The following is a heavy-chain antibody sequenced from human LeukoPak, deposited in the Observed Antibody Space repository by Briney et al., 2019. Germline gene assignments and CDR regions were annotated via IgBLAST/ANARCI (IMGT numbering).Heavy chain of an antibody. Sequence: PSQTLSLTCTVSGGSISSGGYYWSWIRQPPGKGLEWIGEINHSGSTNYNPSLKSRVTISVDTSKNQFSLKLSSVTAADTAVYYCARAWVQWLISFRPRPNAFDIWGQGTMVTVSS. V-gene: IGHV4-30-2*01. CDR1: GGSISSGGYY. D-gene: IGHD6-19*01. J-gene: IGHJ3*02. CDR3: ARAWVQWLISFRPRPNAFDI. CDR2: INHSGST.